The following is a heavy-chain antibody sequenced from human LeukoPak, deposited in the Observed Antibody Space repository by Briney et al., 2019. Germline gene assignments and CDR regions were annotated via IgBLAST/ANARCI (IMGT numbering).Heavy chain of an antibody. CDR2: ISGSGGST. D-gene: IGHD3-22*01. CDR1: GFTFSSYA. CDR3: AKAYDSGGYFDYFDY. V-gene: IGHV3-23*01. Sequence: GGSLRLSCAASGFTFSSYAMSWVRQAPGKGLEWVSAISGSGGSTYYADSVKGRFTISRDNSKNTLYLQMNSLRAEDTAVYYCAKAYDSGGYFDYFDYWGQGTLVTVSS. J-gene: IGHJ4*02.